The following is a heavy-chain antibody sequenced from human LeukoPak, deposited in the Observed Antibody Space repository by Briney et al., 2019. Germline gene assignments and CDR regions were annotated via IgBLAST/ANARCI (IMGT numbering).Heavy chain of an antibody. CDR3: ARGRDGYNFDY. J-gene: IGHJ4*02. CDR1: GGTFSSYA. V-gene: IGHV1-69*04. Sequence: ASVKVSCKASGGTFSSYAISWVRQAPGQGLEWMGRIIPILGIANYAQKFQGRVTITADKSTSTAYMELSSLRSEDTAVYYCARGRDGYNFDYWGQGTLVTVSS. D-gene: IGHD5-24*01. CDR2: IIPILGIA.